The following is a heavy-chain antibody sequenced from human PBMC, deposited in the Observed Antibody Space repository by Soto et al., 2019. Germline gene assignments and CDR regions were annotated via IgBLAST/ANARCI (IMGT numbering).Heavy chain of an antibody. Sequence: QVQLVQSGAEVKKPGASVKVSCKASGYTFTSYDINWVRQATGQGLEWMGWMNPNSGNTGYAQKFQGRVTMTRNTSISTAYMELSSLRSEDTAVYYCMVMAGGYYYYYMDVWGKGTTVTVPS. CDR2: MNPNSGNT. D-gene: IGHD3-22*01. J-gene: IGHJ6*03. CDR1: GYTFTSYD. CDR3: MVMAGGYYYYYMDV. V-gene: IGHV1-8*02.